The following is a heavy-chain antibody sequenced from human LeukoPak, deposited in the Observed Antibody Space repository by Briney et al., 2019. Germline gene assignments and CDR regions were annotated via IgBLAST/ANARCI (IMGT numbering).Heavy chain of an antibody. D-gene: IGHD3-10*01. V-gene: IGHV1-2*04. CDR2: INPSSGGA. J-gene: IGHJ6*02. CDR1: GYTFTGYY. CDR3: ARDQYYYGSGTNGMDV. Sequence: ASVKVSCKASGYTFTGYYIHWVRQAPGQGLEWMGWINPSSGGANYAQKFQGWVTMTRDTSISTAYMELSRLRSDDTAVYYCARDQYYYGSGTNGMDVWGQGTTVTVSS.